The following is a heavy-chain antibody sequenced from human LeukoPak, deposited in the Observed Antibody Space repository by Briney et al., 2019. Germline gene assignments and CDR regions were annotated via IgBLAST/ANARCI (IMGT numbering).Heavy chain of an antibody. D-gene: IGHD2-2*01. CDR2: ISYDGSNK. CDR1: GFTFSSYA. V-gene: IGHV3-30-3*01. CDR3: ARSGEYCSSTSCYLNYMDV. Sequence: PGGSLRLSCAASGFTFSSYAMHWVRQAPGKGLEWVAVISYDGSNKYYADSVKGRFTISRDNSKNTLYLQMNSLRAEDTAVYYCARSGEYCSSTSCYLNYMDVWGKGTTVTISS. J-gene: IGHJ6*03.